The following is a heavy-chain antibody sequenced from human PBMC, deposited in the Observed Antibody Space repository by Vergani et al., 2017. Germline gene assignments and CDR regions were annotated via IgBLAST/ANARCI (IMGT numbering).Heavy chain of an antibody. CDR1: GYTFIGYY. D-gene: IGHD2-15*01. CDR3: SCSRSLDYYYGMDV. J-gene: IGHJ6*02. V-gene: IGHV1-2*02. Sequence: QVQLVQSGAEVKKPGASAKVFCKASGYTFIGYYMHWVRQVPGQGLEWMGWINPNSGGSNYAQKFQGRVTMTRATSISTAYMELSRLRSDDTAVYYCSCSRSLDYYYGMDVWGQGTTVTVSS. CDR2: INPNSGGS.